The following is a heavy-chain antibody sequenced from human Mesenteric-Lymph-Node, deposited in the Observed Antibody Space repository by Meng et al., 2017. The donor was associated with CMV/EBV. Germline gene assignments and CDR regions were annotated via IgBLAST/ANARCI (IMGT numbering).Heavy chain of an antibody. CDR1: GGSISSSNW. CDR2: IYHSGST. J-gene: IGHJ6*02. D-gene: IGHD2-2*02. Sequence: SETLSLTCAVSGGSISSSNWWSWVRQPPGKGLEWIGEIYHSGSTNYNPSLKSRVTISVDKSKNQFSLKLSSVTAADTAVYYCARTKVVPAAIAYYGMDVWGQGTTVTVSS. CDR3: ARTKVVPAAIAYYGMDV. V-gene: IGHV4-4*02.